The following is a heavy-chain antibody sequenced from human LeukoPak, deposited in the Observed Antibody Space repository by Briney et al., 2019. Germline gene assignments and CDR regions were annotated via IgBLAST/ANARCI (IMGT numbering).Heavy chain of an antibody. Sequence: TSETLSLTCTVSGGSISSYYWSWIRQPPGKGLEWIGYIYYSGSTNYNPSLKSRVTISVDTSKNQFSLKLSSVTAADTAVYYCARALGYCSGGSCSRLNAFDIWGQGTMVTVSS. D-gene: IGHD2-15*01. CDR1: GGSISSYY. V-gene: IGHV4-59*01. CDR3: ARALGYCSGGSCSRLNAFDI. J-gene: IGHJ3*02. CDR2: IYYSGST.